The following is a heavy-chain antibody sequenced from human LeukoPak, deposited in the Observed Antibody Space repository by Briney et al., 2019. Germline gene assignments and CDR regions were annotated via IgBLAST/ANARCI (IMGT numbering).Heavy chain of an antibody. CDR2: INPNNGGT. CDR1: GYTFTGYY. CDR3: ARDPRPYCSSTSCHLFDY. V-gene: IGHV1-2*02. J-gene: IGHJ4*02. Sequence: ASVKVSCKASGYTFTGYYLHWVRQAPGQGLEWMGWINPNNGGTNYAQKFQGRVTMTRDTSISTAYMELSRLRSDDAAVYYCARDPRPYCSSTSCHLFDYWGQGTLVTVSS. D-gene: IGHD2-2*01.